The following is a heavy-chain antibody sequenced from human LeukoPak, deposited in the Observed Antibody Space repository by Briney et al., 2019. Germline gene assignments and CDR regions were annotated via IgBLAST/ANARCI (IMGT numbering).Heavy chain of an antibody. CDR1: EVTFSNAW. J-gene: IGHJ6*03. D-gene: IGHD1-1*01. CDR3: TTDLITTRYYYYYYMDV. V-gene: IGHV3-15*01. CDR2: IKSKTNGGTT. Sequence: PGGSLRLSCAASEVTFSNAWMNWVRQAPGKGLEWVGRIKSKTNGGTTDYAAPVKGRFTISRDDSKNTLYLQMNSLKTEDTAVYYCTTDLITTRYYYYYYMDVWGKGTTVTISS.